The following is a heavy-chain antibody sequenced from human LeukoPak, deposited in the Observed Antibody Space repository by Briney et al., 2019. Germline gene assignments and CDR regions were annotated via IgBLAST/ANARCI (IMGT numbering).Heavy chain of an antibody. CDR2: INHSGST. J-gene: IGHJ4*02. CDR1: GGSFSGYY. CDR3: AREGVSWGYYDY. D-gene: IGHD3-22*01. V-gene: IGHV4-34*09. Sequence: SETLSLTCAVYGGSFSGYYWSWIRQPPGKGLEWIGEINHSGSTNYNPSLKSRVTISVDTSKNQFSLKLSSVTAADTAVYYCAREGVSWGYYDYWGQGTLATVSS.